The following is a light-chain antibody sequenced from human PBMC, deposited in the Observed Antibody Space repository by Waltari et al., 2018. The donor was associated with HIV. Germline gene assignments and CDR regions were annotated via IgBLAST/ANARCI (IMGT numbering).Light chain of an antibody. Sequence: EIVLTQSPATVSLPQGARATLSCRASQGVSTVLAWYQHKPGQAPRLLVYNASNRAAGIPARFSGSGSGTDFTLTISSLEPEDFAVYYCQQRTNWPPNTFGQGTKLEIK. V-gene: IGKV3-11*01. CDR2: NAS. CDR1: QGVSTV. J-gene: IGKJ2*01. CDR3: QQRTNWPPNT.